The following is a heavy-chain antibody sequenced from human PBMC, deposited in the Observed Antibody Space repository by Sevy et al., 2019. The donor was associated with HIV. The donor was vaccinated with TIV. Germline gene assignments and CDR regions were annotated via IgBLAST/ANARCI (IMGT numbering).Heavy chain of an antibody. Sequence: ASVKVSCKASGYTFTSYVMHWVRQAPGQRLQWMGWINTGNGDTKYSEKLQGRVTITRDTSASTAYMELSSLRSEDTAVYYCASARGGSGDFDYWGQGTLVTVSS. CDR1: GYTFTSYV. V-gene: IGHV1-3*04. D-gene: IGHD3-10*01. J-gene: IGHJ4*02. CDR3: ASARGGSGDFDY. CDR2: INTGNGDT.